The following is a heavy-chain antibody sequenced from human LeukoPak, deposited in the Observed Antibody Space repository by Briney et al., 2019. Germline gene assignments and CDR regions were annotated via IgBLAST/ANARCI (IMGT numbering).Heavy chain of an antibody. J-gene: IGHJ4*02. D-gene: IGHD6-19*01. CDR3: AREVTGTSGSFDY. CDR1: GGSVRSYY. CDR2: IYYTGTT. Sequence: SETLSLTCTVSGGSVRSYYWTWMRQPPGKELEWLGYIYYTGTTNYNPSLKSRLTISVDTSKAHFSLKLSSVTAADTAVYYCAREVTGTSGSFDYWGQGALVTVSS. V-gene: IGHV4-59*02.